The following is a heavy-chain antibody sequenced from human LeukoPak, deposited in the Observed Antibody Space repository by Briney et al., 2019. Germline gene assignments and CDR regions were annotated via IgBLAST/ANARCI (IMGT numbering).Heavy chain of an antibody. D-gene: IGHD4-17*01. Sequence: ASVKVSCKASGYTFTSYGISWVRQAPGQGLEWMGWISAYNGNTNYAQKLQGRVTMTTDTSTSTAYMELRSLRSDDTAVYYCARDGNDYGDCSYYYGMDVWGQGTTVTVSS. CDR2: ISAYNGNT. J-gene: IGHJ6*02. CDR1: GYTFTSYG. CDR3: ARDGNDYGDCSYYYGMDV. V-gene: IGHV1-18*01.